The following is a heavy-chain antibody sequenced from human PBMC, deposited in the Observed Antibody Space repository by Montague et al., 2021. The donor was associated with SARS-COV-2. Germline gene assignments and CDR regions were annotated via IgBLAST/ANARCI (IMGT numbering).Heavy chain of an antibody. D-gene: IGHD4-23*01. V-gene: IGHV4-34*01. CDR1: GGSFSGYY. CDR2: INHSGST. CDR3: ARWDPQTLTLIGLRGKSASDY. J-gene: IGHJ4*02. Sequence: SETLSLTCAVYGGSFSGYYWTWIRQSPGRGLEWIAEINHSGSTKYNWSLKSRVTISVDASKSQFSLKLSSVTAADTGVYYCARWDPQTLTLIGLRGKSASDYWGQGTLVTVSS.